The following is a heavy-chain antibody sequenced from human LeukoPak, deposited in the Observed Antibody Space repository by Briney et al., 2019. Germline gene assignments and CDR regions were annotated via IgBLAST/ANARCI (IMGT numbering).Heavy chain of an antibody. CDR3: ARGGDPLYTMIVVAWYFDL. J-gene: IGHJ2*01. Sequence: GGSLRLSCAASGFTFSSYSMNWVRQAPGKGLEWVSSISSSSSYIYYADSVKGQFTISRDNAKNSLYLQMNSLRAEDTAVYYCARGGDPLYTMIVVAWYFDLWGRGTLVTVSS. CDR2: ISSSSSYI. CDR1: GFTFSSYS. V-gene: IGHV3-21*01. D-gene: IGHD3-22*01.